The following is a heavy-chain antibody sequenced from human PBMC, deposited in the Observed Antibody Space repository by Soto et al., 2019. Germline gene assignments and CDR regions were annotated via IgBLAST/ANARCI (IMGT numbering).Heavy chain of an antibody. Sequence: TSVTLSHTCTVSGGSISSYYWSWIRQPPGKGLEWIGYIYNSGRTNYNPSLKSRVTISVDTSKNQFSLKLSSVTAADTAVYYCARRYGYSFDYWGQGTLVTVSS. D-gene: IGHD1-1*01. CDR2: IYNSGRT. V-gene: IGHV4-59*08. J-gene: IGHJ4*02. CDR3: ARRYGYSFDY. CDR1: GGSISSYY.